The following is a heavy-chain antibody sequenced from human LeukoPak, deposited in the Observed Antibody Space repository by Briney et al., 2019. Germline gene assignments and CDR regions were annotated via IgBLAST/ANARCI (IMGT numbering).Heavy chain of an antibody. J-gene: IGHJ4*02. CDR2: ISNSGSTT. CDR3: VSGDGYNY. Sequence: GGSLRLSCAASGLTFSSYEINWVRQPPGKGLEWVSYISNSGSTTYYVDSVKGRFTISRDNARNSLYLQMNSLRAEDTAVYYCVSGDGYNYWGQGTLVTVSS. V-gene: IGHV3-48*03. CDR1: GLTFSSYE. D-gene: IGHD5-24*01.